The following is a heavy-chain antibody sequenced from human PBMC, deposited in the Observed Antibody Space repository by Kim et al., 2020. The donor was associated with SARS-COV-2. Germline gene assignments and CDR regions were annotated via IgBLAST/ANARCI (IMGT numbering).Heavy chain of an antibody. CDR2: IGGDGIST. Sequence: GGSLRLSCAASGFTLRSYWINWVRQAPGKGLVWVSRIGGDGISTHYAESVKGRFTVSRDNDDNTVYLQMNSLRADDTAVYYCARGMFKTGFDVWGQGTTVTVSS. CDR3: ARGMFKTGFDV. V-gene: IGHV3-74*01. D-gene: IGHD3-10*02. J-gene: IGHJ6*02. CDR1: GFTLRSYW.